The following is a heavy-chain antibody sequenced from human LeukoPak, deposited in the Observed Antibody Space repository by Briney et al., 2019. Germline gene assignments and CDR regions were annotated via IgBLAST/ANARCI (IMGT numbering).Heavy chain of an antibody. CDR3: ARVWAWGSGNYFDN. D-gene: IGHD7-27*01. CDR1: GFTVSSYW. CDR2: INSDGSGT. Sequence: PGGSLRLSCAASGFTVSSYWMNWVRQTPGKGLVWVSNINSDGSGTSYADSVKGRFTISRDSAKNTLYLQMHSLRAEDTAVYYCARVWAWGSGNYFDNWGQGTLVTVSS. J-gene: IGHJ4*02. V-gene: IGHV3-74*01.